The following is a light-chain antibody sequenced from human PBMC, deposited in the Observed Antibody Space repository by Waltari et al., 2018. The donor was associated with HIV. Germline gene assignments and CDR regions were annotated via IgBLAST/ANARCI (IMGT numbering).Light chain of an antibody. Sequence: DIQLTQSPSFLSASVGARVTITCRASQGISSYLAWYQQKPGKAPKLLIFEASTLQIGVPSRFSGSGFGTEFTLTISSLHPEDFATYSCQQLDRYPRTFGQGTKVEIK. CDR2: EAS. J-gene: IGKJ1*01. CDR1: QGISSY. V-gene: IGKV1-9*01. CDR3: QQLDRYPRT.